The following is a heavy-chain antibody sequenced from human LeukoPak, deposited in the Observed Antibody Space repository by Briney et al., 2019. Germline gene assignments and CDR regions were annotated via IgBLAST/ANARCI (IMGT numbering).Heavy chain of an antibody. Sequence: ASVKVSCNVSGYTLTELSMHWVRQAPGKGLEWMGGFDPEDGETIYAQKFQGRVTMTEDTSTDTAYMELSSLRSEDTAVYYCATYSTGSEWELDYWGQGTLVTVSS. CDR1: GYTLTELS. V-gene: IGHV1-24*01. J-gene: IGHJ4*02. CDR3: ATYSTGSEWELDY. D-gene: IGHD1-26*01. CDR2: FDPEDGET.